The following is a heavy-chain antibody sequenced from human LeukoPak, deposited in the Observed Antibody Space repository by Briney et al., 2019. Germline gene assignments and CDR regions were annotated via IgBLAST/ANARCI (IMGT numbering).Heavy chain of an antibody. CDR2: IYYSGNT. V-gene: IGHV4-30-4*02. D-gene: IGHD6-13*01. J-gene: IGHJ4*02. CDR1: GGSISSGDYY. Sequence: SETLSLTCTVSGGSISSGDYYWSWIRQPPGKGLEWIGYIYYSGNTYYNPSLKSRVTISVDTSKNQFSLKLSSVTAADTAVYYCASGIAAGYFDYWGQGTLVTVSS. CDR3: ASGIAAGYFDY.